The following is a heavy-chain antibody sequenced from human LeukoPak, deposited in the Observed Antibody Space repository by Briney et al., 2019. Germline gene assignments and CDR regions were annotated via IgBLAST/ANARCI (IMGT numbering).Heavy chain of an antibody. CDR2: ISSSSSYI. CDR1: GFTFSSYS. Sequence: NTGGSLRFSCAASGFTFSSYSMNWVRQAPGKGLEWVSSISSSSSYIYYADSVKGRFTISRDNSKNSLYLQMNSLRTEDTALYYCAKDSEVYYFDYWGQGTLVTVSS. J-gene: IGHJ4*02. V-gene: IGHV3-21*04. D-gene: IGHD2-8*01. CDR3: AKDSEVYYFDY.